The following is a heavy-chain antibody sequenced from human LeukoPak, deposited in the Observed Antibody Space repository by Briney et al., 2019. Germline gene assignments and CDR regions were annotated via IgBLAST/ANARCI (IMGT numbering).Heavy chain of an antibody. V-gene: IGHV3-11*01. Sequence: GGSLRLSCAASGFTFSDYYMSWIRQAPGKGLEWVSYISSSGSTIYYADSVKGRFAISRDNAKNSLYLQMNSLRAEDTAVYYCARVKSYYYDSSGYYLDYWGQGTLVTVSS. CDR1: GFTFSDYY. D-gene: IGHD3-22*01. J-gene: IGHJ4*02. CDR2: ISSSGSTI. CDR3: ARVKSYYYDSSGYYLDY.